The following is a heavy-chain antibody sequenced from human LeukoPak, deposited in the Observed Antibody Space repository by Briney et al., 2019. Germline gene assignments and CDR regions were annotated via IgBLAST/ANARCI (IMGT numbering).Heavy chain of an antibody. Sequence: SETLSLTCTVSGGSISGYYWSWIRQPPGKGLEWIGYIYYSGSTSYNPSLKSRVTISVDTSKNQFSLKLSSVTAADTAVYYCASVHDYSNRIDYWGQGTLVTVSS. CDR2: IYYSGST. CDR3: ASVHDYSNRIDY. CDR1: GGSISGYY. V-gene: IGHV4-59*12. J-gene: IGHJ4*02. D-gene: IGHD4-11*01.